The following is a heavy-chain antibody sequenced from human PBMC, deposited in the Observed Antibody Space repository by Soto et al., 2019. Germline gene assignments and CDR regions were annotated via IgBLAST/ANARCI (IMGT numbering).Heavy chain of an antibody. V-gene: IGHV4-4*07. Sequence: RRRAGKGLDWSGRIYTSGITDYYPSLKSRVTMSVDTSKNEFSLKLNSVTAADTAVYYCARGLTMGALPSHLHYWCQGTQVSVS. CDR3: ARGLTMGALPSHLHY. J-gene: IGHJ4*02. D-gene: IGHD3-16*02. CDR2: IYTSGIT.